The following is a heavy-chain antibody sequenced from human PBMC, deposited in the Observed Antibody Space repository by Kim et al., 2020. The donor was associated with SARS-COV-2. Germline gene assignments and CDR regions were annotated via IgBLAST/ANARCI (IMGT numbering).Heavy chain of an antibody. CDR1: GFTFSSYA. CDR3: AKVAPLFDDYGDYVDY. D-gene: IGHD4-17*01. CDR2: ISGSGGST. J-gene: IGHJ4*02. V-gene: IGHV3-23*01. Sequence: GGSLRLSCAASGFTFSSYAMSWVRQAPGKGLEWVSAISGSGGSTYYADSVKGRFTISRDNSKNTLYLQMNSLRAEDTAVYYCAKVAPLFDDYGDYVDYWGQGTLVTVSS.